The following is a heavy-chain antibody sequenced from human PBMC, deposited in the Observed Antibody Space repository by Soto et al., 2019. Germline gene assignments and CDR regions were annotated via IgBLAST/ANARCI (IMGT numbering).Heavy chain of an antibody. V-gene: IGHV1-46*03. CDR1: GYTFTSYY. CDR3: ARDSVDLVVAATLQWFDP. Sequence: ASVKVSCKASGYTFTSYYMHWVRQAPGQGLEWMGIINPSGGSTSYAQKFQGRVTMTRDTSTSTVYMELSSLRSEDTAVYYCARDSVDLVVAATLQWFDPWGQGTLVTVSS. J-gene: IGHJ5*02. CDR2: INPSGGST. D-gene: IGHD2-15*01.